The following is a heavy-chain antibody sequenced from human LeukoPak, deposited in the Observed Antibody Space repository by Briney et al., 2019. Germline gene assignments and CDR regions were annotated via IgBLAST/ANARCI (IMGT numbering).Heavy chain of an antibody. V-gene: IGHV1-2*04. CDR3: AILSLGYCSGGSCYEKAFDI. J-gene: IGHJ3*02. Sequence: SVKVSCKASGYTFTGYYMHWVRQAPGQGLEWMGWINPNSGGTNYAQKFQGWVTMTRDTSISTAYMELSRLRSDDTAVYYCAILSLGYCSGGSCYEKAFDIWGQGTMVTVSS. D-gene: IGHD2-15*01. CDR2: INPNSGGT. CDR1: GYTFTGYY.